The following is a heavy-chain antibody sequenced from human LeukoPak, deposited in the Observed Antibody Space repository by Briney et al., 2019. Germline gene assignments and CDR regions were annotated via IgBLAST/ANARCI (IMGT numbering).Heavy chain of an antibody. V-gene: IGHV3-74*01. Sequence: GGSLRLSCAASGFTFSRYWMHWVRQAPGKGLVWVSRITSDGSSTTYADSVKGRFTISRDNAKNTLHLQMNSLRAEDTALYYCARDQDRFDPWGQGTLVTVSS. CDR3: ARDQDRFDP. J-gene: IGHJ5*02. CDR1: GFTFSRYW. CDR2: ITSDGSST.